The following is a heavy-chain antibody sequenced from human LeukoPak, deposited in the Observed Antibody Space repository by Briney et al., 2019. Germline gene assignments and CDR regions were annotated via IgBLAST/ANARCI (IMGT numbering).Heavy chain of an antibody. Sequence: ASVKVSRKASGYTFTGYYMHWVRQAPGQGLEWMGWINPNSGGTNYAQKFQGRVTMTRDTSISTAYMELSRLRSDDTAVYYCARGPSGWGVRSRSRNNWFDPWGQGTLVTVSS. D-gene: IGHD6-13*01. CDR1: GYTFTGYY. CDR3: ARGPSGWGVRSRSRNNWFDP. CDR2: INPNSGGT. J-gene: IGHJ5*02. V-gene: IGHV1-2*02.